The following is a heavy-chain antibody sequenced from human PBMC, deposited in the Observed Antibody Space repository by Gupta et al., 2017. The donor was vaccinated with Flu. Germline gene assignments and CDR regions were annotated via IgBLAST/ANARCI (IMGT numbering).Heavy chain of an antibody. CDR2: ISGSGGST. CDR3: AKANYSSSWYSWFDP. J-gene: IGHJ5*02. Sequence: EVQLLESGGGLVQPGGSLRLSCAASGFTFSSYAMSWVRQAPGKGLEWVSAISGSGGSTYYADSVKGRFTISRDNSKKTLYLQMNSLRAEDTAVYYCAKANYSSSWYSWFDPWGQGTLVTVSS. CDR1: GFTFSSYA. V-gene: IGHV3-23*01. D-gene: IGHD6-13*01.